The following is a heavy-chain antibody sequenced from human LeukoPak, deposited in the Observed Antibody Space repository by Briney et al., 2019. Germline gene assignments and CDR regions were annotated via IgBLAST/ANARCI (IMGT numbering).Heavy chain of an antibody. CDR2: ISGSGGST. J-gene: IGHJ4*02. V-gene: IGHV3-23*01. Sequence: PGGSLRLSCAASGFTFSSYAMSWVRQAPGKGLEWVSAISGSGGSTYYADSVKGRFTISRDNSKNTLYLQMNSLRAEDTAVYYCAKDLILHPRYGSGSYPPYYFDYWGQGTLVTVSS. D-gene: IGHD3-10*01. CDR3: AKDLILHPRYGSGSYPPYYFDY. CDR1: GFTFSSYA.